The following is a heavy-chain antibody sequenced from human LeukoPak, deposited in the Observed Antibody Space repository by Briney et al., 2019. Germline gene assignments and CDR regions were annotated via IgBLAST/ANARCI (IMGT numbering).Heavy chain of an antibody. CDR3: ARDYRDTAMVTWFDP. J-gene: IGHJ5*02. D-gene: IGHD5-18*01. CDR2: INWNGDST. Sequence: GGSLRLSCAASGFTFDDYGMSWVRHGPGKGLEWVCGINWNGDSTVYADSLKGRFTISRDNAKNSLYLQMNSLRAEDTALYYCARDYRDTAMVTWFDPWGQGTLVTVSS. V-gene: IGHV3-20*04. CDR1: GFTFDDYG.